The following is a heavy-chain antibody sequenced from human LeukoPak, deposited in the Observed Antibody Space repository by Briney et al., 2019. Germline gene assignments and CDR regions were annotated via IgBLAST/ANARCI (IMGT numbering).Heavy chain of an antibody. Sequence: GSLRLSCAASGFTFSSYGMHWVRQAPGKGLEWVAFIRYDGNNKYYADSVKGRFTISRDNSKNTVHLQMNSLRAEDTAVYYCAKDSSKIRTFILPTKGYFDYWGQGTLVTVSS. D-gene: IGHD5-12*01. J-gene: IGHJ4*02. CDR1: GFTFSSYG. CDR3: AKDSSKIRTFILPTKGYFDY. V-gene: IGHV3-30*02. CDR2: IRYDGNNK.